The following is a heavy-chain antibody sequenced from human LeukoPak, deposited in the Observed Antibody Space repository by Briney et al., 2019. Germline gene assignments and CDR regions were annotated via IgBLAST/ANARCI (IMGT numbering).Heavy chain of an antibody. V-gene: IGHV3-48*01. CDR2: ISSTSSTI. CDR3: AREGSIVPHQDLDY. J-gene: IGHJ4*02. Sequence: GGSLRLSCATSGFTFSIFSMNWVRQAPGKGLEWVSYISSTSSTIYYADSVKGRFTISRDNAKNSLYLQMNSLRVEDTAVYYCAREGSIVPHQDLDYWGQGSLVTVSS. CDR1: GFTFSIFS. D-gene: IGHD2-8*01.